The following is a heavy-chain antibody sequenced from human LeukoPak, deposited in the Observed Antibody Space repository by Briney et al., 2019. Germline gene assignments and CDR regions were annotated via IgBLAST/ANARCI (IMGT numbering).Heavy chain of an antibody. D-gene: IGHD3/OR15-3a*01. CDR3: TRWTGRGRFDP. Sequence: SETLSLTCTVSGGSISSGSYYWSWIRQPAGKGLEWIGRIYTSGSTNYNPSLKRRVTISVDTSKNQFSLKLSSVTAADTAVYYCTRWTGRGRFDPWGQGTLVTVSS. J-gene: IGHJ5*02. CDR2: IYTSGST. CDR1: GGSISSGSYY. V-gene: IGHV4-61*02.